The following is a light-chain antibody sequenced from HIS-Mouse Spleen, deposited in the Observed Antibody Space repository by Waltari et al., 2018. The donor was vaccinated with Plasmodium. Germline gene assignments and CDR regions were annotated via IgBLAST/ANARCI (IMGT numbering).Light chain of an antibody. CDR1: ALPKKY. CDR2: EDS. J-gene: IGLJ3*02. V-gene: IGLV3-10*01. CDR3: YSTDSSGNHRV. Sequence: SYELTQPPSVSVSPGQTARITCSGDALPKKYAYWYQQKSGQAPVLVIYEDSKRPSGIPVGVCGSRSGTMATLTISGAQVEDEADYYCYSTDSSGNHRVFGGGTKLTVL.